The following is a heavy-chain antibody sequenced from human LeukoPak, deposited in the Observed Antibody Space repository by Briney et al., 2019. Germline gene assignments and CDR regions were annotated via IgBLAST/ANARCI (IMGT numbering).Heavy chain of an antibody. CDR1: GFYFSAYL. CDR2: IKQDGSQE. Sequence: PGGSLRLSCVASGFYFSAYLMSWVRQAPGKGLEWVANIKQDGSQEFYLDSVKGRFTISRDNGNNSLYPHMSRLRIGDTAVYYCARDLKGFNLWGQGALVTVSS. J-gene: IGHJ5*02. CDR3: ARDLKGFNL. V-gene: IGHV3-7*04.